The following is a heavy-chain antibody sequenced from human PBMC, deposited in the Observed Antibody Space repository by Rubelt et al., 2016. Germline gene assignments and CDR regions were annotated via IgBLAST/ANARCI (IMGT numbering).Heavy chain of an antibody. Sequence: QVQLVQSGVAVMKPGASVKVSCKASGYIFTTYGITWVRQAPGHGLEWMGWISAYNGNTNYAQKFQGRVTMATDTSTSTAYMGLRSLSSDDTAVYYCAGVPGLEWLLSQDYWGQGTLVTVSS. CDR2: ISAYNGNT. V-gene: IGHV1-18*01. J-gene: IGHJ4*02. D-gene: IGHD3-3*01. CDR3: AGVPGLEWLLSQDY. CDR1: GYIFTTYG.